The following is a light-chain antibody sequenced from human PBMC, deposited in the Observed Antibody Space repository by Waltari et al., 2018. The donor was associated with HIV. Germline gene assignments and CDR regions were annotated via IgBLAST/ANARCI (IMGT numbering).Light chain of an antibody. CDR1: QNVRDW. CDR3: QQYGNFPVT. Sequence: DIQMTQSPSTLSASIGVRVSITCRASQNVRDWLAWYQQKPGKAPSLLISKASILESAVPTNFSGSGSGTHFTLTISCLRRDDFATYYCQQYGNFPVTFGQGT. V-gene: IGKV1-5*03. CDR2: KAS. J-gene: IGKJ2*01.